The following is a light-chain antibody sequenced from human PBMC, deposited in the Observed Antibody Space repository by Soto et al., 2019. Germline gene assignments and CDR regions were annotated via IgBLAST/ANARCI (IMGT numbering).Light chain of an antibody. J-gene: IGKJ5*01. Sequence: EIVMTQSPATLSVSPGERATLSCRASQSVSSNLAWYQQKPGQAPRLLIYGASTRATGIPARFSGSGSGTEFTLTISSLRSEDFAVYYCQQYGSSPITFGQGTRLE. V-gene: IGKV3-15*01. CDR1: QSVSSN. CDR3: QQYGSSPIT. CDR2: GAS.